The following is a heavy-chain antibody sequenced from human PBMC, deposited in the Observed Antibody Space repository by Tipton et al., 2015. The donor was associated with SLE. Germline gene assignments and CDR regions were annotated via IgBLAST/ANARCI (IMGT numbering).Heavy chain of an antibody. V-gene: IGHV4-34*01. D-gene: IGHD3-16*02. CDR1: GGSFSGYF. J-gene: IGHJ4*02. Sequence: TLSLTCAVYGGSFSGYFWTWIRQPPGKGLEWIGEINQSGSTNYNPSLKSRVTISVDTSKNQFSLKLSSVTAADTAVYYCARGLAYDYVWGSYRQYYFDYWGQGTLVTVSS. CDR3: ARGLAYDYVWGSYRQYYFDY. CDR2: INQSGST.